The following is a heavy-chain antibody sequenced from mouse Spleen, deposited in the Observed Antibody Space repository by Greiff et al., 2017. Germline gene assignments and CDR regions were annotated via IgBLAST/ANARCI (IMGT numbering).Heavy chain of an antibody. J-gene: IGHJ3*01. Sequence: SGPELVKPGASVKMSCKASGYTFTSYVMHWVKQKPGQGLEWIGYINPYNDGTKYNEKFKGKATLTSDKSSSTAYMELSSLTSEDSAVYYCARLGYGNYGSPWFAYWGQGTLVTVSA. CDR3: ARLGYGNYGSPWFAY. CDR1: GYTFTSYV. V-gene: IGHV1-14*01. CDR2: INPYNDGT. D-gene: IGHD2-10*02.